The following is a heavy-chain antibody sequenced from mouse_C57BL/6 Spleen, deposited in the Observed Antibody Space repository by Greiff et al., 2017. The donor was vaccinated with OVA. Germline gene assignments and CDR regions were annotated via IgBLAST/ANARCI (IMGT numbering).Heavy chain of an antibody. D-gene: IGHD1-1*01. V-gene: IGHV1-53*01. J-gene: IGHJ4*01. CDR1: GYTFTSYW. CDR2: INPSNGGT. Sequence: QVQLQQPGTELVKPGASVKLSCKASGYTFTSYWMNWVKQRPGQGLEWIGNINPSNGGTNYNEQFKSKATLTVDKSSSTAYMQLSSLTSEDSAVYYYSRLTTVAHYYAMDYWGQGTSVTVSS. CDR3: SRLTTVAHYYAMDY.